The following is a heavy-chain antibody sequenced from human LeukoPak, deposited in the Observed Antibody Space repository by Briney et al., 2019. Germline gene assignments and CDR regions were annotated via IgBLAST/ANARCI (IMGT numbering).Heavy chain of an antibody. CDR1: GGSISSYY. J-gene: IGHJ5*02. CDR3: AMQSGYDTTGPYNWFDP. V-gene: IGHV4-59*08. D-gene: IGHD5-12*01. CDR2: IYYSGST. Sequence: ASETLSLTCTVSGGSISSYYWSWIRQPPGKGLEWIGYIYYSGSTNYNPSLKSRVTISVDTSKNQFSLKLSSVTAADTAVYYCAMQSGYDTTGPYNWFDPWGQGTLVTVSS.